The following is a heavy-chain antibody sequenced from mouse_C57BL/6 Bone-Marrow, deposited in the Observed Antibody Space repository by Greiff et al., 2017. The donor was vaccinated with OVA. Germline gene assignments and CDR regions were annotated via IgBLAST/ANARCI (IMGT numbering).Heavy chain of an antibody. CDR3: ARLYYYPPWYFDV. CDR1: DSEVFPLAY. CDR2: ILPSIGRT. D-gene: IGHD1-1*01. Sequence: VQLQQSGSELRSPGSSVKLSCKDFDSEVFPLAYMSWVRQKPGHGFEWIGGILPSIGRTIYGEKFEDKATLDADTLSNTAYLELNSLTSEDSAIYYCARLYYYPPWYFDVWGTGTTVTVSS. J-gene: IGHJ1*03. V-gene: IGHV15-2*01.